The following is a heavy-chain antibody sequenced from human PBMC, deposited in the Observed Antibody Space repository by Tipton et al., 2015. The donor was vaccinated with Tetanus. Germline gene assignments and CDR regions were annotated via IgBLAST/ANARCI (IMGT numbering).Heavy chain of an antibody. Sequence: QSGAEVKKPGSSVKVSCKASGGTFSSYAISWVRQAPRQGLEWMGGIIPIFGTANYAQKFQGRVTITADESTSTAYMELSSLRSEDTAVYYCARDPSGRRQLYFDYWGQGTLVTVSS. CDR2: IIPIFGTA. CDR3: ARDPSGRRQLYFDY. J-gene: IGHJ4*02. V-gene: IGHV1-69*01. CDR1: GGTFSSYA. D-gene: IGHD3-10*01.